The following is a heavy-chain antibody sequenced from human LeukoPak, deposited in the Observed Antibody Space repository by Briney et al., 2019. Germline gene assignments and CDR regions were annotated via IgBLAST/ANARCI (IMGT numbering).Heavy chain of an antibody. CDR3: AALAVPGSI. CDR1: GASISSYY. Sequence: RSSETLSLTCTVSGASISSYYWSWIRQPPGKGLEWIGYIHYSGSTNYNPSLKSRVIISVDTSKNQFSLNLSSVTAADTAVYYCAALAVPGSIWGQGTLVTVSS. V-gene: IGHV4-59*01. CDR2: IHYSGST. D-gene: IGHD6-19*01. J-gene: IGHJ4*02.